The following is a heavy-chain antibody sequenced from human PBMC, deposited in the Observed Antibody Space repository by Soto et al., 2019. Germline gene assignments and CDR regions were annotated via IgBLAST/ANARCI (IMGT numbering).Heavy chain of an antibody. CDR1: GYHFTGYY. CDR3: RIGRSGDVDVFY. Sequence: QVQLVQSGAEVKKSGASVKVSCKASGYHFTGYYIHWVRQAPGQGLEWMGEISPNSGDTQYAQKFQCRVTMTRHTCITTVYMALSHLSPADTAVYYCRIGRSGDVDVFYWRQGTLVTVYS. D-gene: IGHD1-26*01. CDR2: ISPNSGDT. J-gene: IGHJ4*02. V-gene: IGHV1-2*02.